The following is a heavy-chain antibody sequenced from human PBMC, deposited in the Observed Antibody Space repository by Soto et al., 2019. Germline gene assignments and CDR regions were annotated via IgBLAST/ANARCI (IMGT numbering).Heavy chain of an antibody. CDR3: ARVIYCSSTSCSQGGGMDV. CDR1: GGSISSGGYY. J-gene: IGHJ6*02. Sequence: SETLSLTCTVSGGSISSGGYYWSWIRQHPGKGLEWIGYIYYSGSTYYNPSLKSRVTISVDTSKNQFSLKLSSVTAADTAVYYCARVIYCSSTSCSQGGGMDVWGQGTTVTVSS. D-gene: IGHD2-2*01. V-gene: IGHV4-31*03. CDR2: IYYSGST.